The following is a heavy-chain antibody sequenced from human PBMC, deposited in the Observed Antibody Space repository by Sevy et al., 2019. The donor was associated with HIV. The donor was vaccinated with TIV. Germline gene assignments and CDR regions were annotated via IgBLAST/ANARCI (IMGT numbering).Heavy chain of an antibody. CDR3: ALYCCSSNCIFDF. CDR2: ISASNGNT. Sequence: ASVKVSCKASGYTFMNYGISWVRQAPGQGLEWMGWISASNGNTNYAQKFQGRVTMTTDTSTTTAYMELRSLRSDDTDFYYCALYCCSSNCIFDFWGQGTLVTVSS. D-gene: IGHD2-15*01. CDR1: GYTFMNYG. V-gene: IGHV1-18*01. J-gene: IGHJ4*03.